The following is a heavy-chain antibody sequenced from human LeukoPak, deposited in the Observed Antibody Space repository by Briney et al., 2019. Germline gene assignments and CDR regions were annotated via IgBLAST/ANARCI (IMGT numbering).Heavy chain of an antibody. D-gene: IGHD1-26*01. CDR3: ARHSRVIVGAICAFDF. V-gene: IGHV4-38-2*01. J-gene: IGHJ3*01. Sequence: SETLSLTCAVSGYSIYSDYFWAWMRQPPGEGLEWIGSNHHSGTIYYNPSLKSRVTISVGTSENHFSLKLSSVTAADTALYYCARHSRVIVGAICAFDFWGQGTKVTVSS. CDR2: NHHSGTI. CDR1: GYSIYSDYF.